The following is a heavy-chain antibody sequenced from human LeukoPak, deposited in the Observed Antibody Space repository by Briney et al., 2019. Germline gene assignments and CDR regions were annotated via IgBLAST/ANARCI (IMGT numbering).Heavy chain of an antibody. V-gene: IGHV3-30-3*01. CDR3: ARDRSTKYSCDY. J-gene: IGHJ4*02. Sequence: PGRSLRLSCAASGFTFSSYAMHWVRQAPGKGLEWVAFISYDGSIKYYADSVKGRFTISRDNSKNTLYLQMSSLRTEDTAVYYCARDRSTKYSCDYWGQGTLVSVSS. CDR1: GFTFSSYA. D-gene: IGHD2-2*01. CDR2: ISYDGSIK.